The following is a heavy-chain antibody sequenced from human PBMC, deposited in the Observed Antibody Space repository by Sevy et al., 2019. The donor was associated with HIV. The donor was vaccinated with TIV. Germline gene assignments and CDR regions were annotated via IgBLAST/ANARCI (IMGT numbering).Heavy chain of an antibody. J-gene: IGHJ5*02. CDR2: IVVGSGNT. Sequence: ASVKVPCKASGFTFTSSAVQWVRQARGQRLEWIGWIVVGSGNTNYAQKFQERVTITRDMSTSTAYMELSSLRSEDTAVYYCAARIVGATNNWFDPWGQGTLVTVSS. D-gene: IGHD1-26*01. CDR3: AARIVGATNNWFDP. V-gene: IGHV1-58*01. CDR1: GFTFTSSA.